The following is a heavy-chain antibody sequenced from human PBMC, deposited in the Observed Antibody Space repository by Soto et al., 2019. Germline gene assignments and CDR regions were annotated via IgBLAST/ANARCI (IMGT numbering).Heavy chain of an antibody. CDR2: IYPGDSDT. V-gene: IGHV5-51*01. Sequence: PGESLKISCKGSGYSFTSYWIGWVRQMPGKGLEWMGIIYPGDSDTRYSPSFQGQVTISADKSISTAYLQWSSLKASDTAMYYCARHGCSSTSCSFGPDYYYYYYMDVCGKGTTVTVSS. CDR3: ARHGCSSTSCSFGPDYYYYYYMDV. D-gene: IGHD2-2*01. J-gene: IGHJ6*03. CDR1: GYSFTSYW.